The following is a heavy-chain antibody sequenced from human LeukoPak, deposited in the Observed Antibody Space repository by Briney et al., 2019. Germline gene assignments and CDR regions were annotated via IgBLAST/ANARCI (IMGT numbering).Heavy chain of an antibody. CDR3: ARVVGATDYYYYMDV. D-gene: IGHD1-26*01. CDR1: GYTFTSYG. Sequence: ASVKVSCKASGYTFTSYGISWVRQAPGQGLEWMGWISAYNGNTNYAQKLQGRVTMTTDTSTSTAYMELRSLRSDDTAVYYCARVVGATDYYYYMDVWGKGTTVTVSS. CDR2: ISAYNGNT. V-gene: IGHV1-18*01. J-gene: IGHJ6*03.